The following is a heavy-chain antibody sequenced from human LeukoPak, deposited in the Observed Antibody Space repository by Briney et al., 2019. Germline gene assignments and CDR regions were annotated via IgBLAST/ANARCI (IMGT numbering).Heavy chain of an antibody. V-gene: IGHV3-23*01. D-gene: IGHD4-17*01. Sequence: GGSLRLSCAASGFTFNNYAMSWVRQAPGKGLEWVSAISGSGGTTYYADSVKGRFTFSRDNSKNTLYLQMNSLRAEDTAVYYCAKGMYYGDYAEGGQGTLVTVSS. CDR3: AKGMYYGDYAE. CDR1: GFTFNNYA. CDR2: ISGSGGTT. J-gene: IGHJ4*02.